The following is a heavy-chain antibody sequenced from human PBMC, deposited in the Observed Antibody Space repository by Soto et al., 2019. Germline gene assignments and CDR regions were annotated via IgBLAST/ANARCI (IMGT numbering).Heavy chain of an antibody. V-gene: IGHV4-30-4*08. J-gene: IGHJ4*02. CDR3: ARAGTPLWFGELSLDY. CDR1: GGSFSGYY. CDR2: IYYSGST. Sequence: SETLSLTCAVYGGSFSGYYWSWIRQPPGKGLEWIGYIYYSGSTYYNPSLKSRVTISVDTSKNQFSLKLSSVTAADTAVYYCARAGTPLWFGELSLDYWGQGTLVTSPQ. D-gene: IGHD3-10*01.